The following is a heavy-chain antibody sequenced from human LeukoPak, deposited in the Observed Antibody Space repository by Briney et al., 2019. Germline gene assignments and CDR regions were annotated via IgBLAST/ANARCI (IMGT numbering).Heavy chain of an antibody. D-gene: IGHD2-21*01. CDR1: GFTFSSYA. CDR2: VSGSDGST. V-gene: IGHV3-23*01. Sequence: GGSLRLSCAASGFTFSSYAMTWVRQAPGKGLEWVSTVSGSDGSTYYADSVKGRFTISRDNSKNTLLLQMNSLRVEDTAIYYCAKASYVVYYGMDVWGQGTTVTVSS. CDR3: AKASYVVYYGMDV. J-gene: IGHJ6*02.